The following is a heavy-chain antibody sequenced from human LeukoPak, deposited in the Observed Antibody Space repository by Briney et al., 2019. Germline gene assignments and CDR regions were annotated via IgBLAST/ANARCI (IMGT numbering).Heavy chain of an antibody. V-gene: IGHV4-34*01. CDR2: IDHSGTT. Sequence: SETLSLTCVVYGGSFSGYYWSWIRQPPGKGLGWIGEIDHSGTTDYNPSLKSRVTMSVDTSKNQFSLMVSSVTAADTAVYYCATGRNGVVPAPILGVGPWYNYHYMDVWGKGTTVTVSS. J-gene: IGHJ6*03. CDR1: GGSFSGYY. D-gene: IGHD2-2*02. CDR3: ATGRNGVVPAPILGVGPWYNYHYMDV.